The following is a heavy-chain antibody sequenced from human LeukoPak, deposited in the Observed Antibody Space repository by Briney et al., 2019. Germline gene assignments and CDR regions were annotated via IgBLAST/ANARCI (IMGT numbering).Heavy chain of an antibody. D-gene: IGHD3-16*01. CDR2: ISAYNGNT. CDR1: GYTFTSYG. Sequence: GASVKVSCKASGYTFTSYGISWVRQAPGQGLEWMGWISAYNGNTNYAQKLQGRVTMTTDTSTSTAYMELRSLRSDDTAVYYCARDLSDMMIGDYYGMDVWGQGTTVTVSS. CDR3: ARDLSDMMIGDYYGMDV. J-gene: IGHJ6*02. V-gene: IGHV1-18*01.